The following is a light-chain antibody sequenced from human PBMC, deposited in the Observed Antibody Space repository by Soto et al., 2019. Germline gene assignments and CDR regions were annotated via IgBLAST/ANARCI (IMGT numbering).Light chain of an antibody. V-gene: IGKV1-8*01. Sequence: RIAQSPSSLSACAGERFTITCRASKEIRNYLAWYQQNPGKDPKVIIYXXSTLHSGVPSRFTGSGSGTDFTLNISRLQSEDFATYYCQQYYTYPRTFGLGTKV. CDR1: KEIRNY. CDR3: QQYYTYPRT. CDR2: XXS. J-gene: IGKJ1*01.